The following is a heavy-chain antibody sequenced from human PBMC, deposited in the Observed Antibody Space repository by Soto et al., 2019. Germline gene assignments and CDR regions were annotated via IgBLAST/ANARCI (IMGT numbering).Heavy chain of an antibody. J-gene: IGHJ4*02. CDR1: GGSVSSGSYY. CDR3: ARDHCSGGSCYSG. D-gene: IGHD2-15*01. CDR2: IYYSGST. V-gene: IGHV4-61*01. Sequence: PSATLSLTXTVSGGSVSSGSYYWSWIRQPPGKGLEWIGYIYYSGSTNYNPSLKSRVTISVDTSKNQFSLKLSSVTAADTAVYYCARDHCSGGSCYSGWGQGTLVTVSS.